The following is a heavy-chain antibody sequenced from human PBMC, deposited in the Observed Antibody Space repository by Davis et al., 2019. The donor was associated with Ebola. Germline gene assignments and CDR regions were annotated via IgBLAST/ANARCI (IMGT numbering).Heavy chain of an antibody. Sequence: ASVKVSCKASGYTFTSYAMNWVRQAPGQGLEWMGRINPNSGGTNYAQKFQGRVTMTRDTSISTAYMELSRLRSDDTAVYYCAGLGGGGATDFDSWGQGTLVTVSS. D-gene: IGHD1-26*01. CDR1: GYTFTSYA. V-gene: IGHV1-2*06. J-gene: IGHJ4*02. CDR3: AGLGGGGATDFDS. CDR2: INPNSGGT.